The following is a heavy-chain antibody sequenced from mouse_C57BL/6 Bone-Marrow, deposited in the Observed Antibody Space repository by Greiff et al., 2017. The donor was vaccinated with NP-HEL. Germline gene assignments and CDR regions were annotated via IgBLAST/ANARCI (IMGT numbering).Heavy chain of an antibody. V-gene: IGHV5-16*01. CDR1: GFTFSDYY. Sequence: EVHLVESEGGLVQPGSSMKLSCTASGFTFSDYYMAWVRQVPEKGLEWVANINYDGSSTYYLDSLKSRFIISRDNAKNILYLQMSSLKSENTATYYCARDRGIGSPDLDYWGQGTSVTVSS. CDR3: ARDRGIGSPDLDY. D-gene: IGHD1-2*01. CDR2: INYDGSST. J-gene: IGHJ4*01.